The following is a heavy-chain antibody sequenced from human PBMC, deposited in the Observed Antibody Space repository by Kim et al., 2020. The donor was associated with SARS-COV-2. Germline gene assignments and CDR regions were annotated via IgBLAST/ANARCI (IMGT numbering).Heavy chain of an antibody. CDR3: ARGAAATYWYFDL. V-gene: IGHV1-2*02. J-gene: IGHJ2*01. CDR2: INPNSGGT. Sequence: ASVKVSCKASGYTFTGYYMHWVRQAPGQGLEWMGWINPNSGGTNYAQKFQGSVTMTRDTSISTAYMELSRLRSDDTAVYYCARGAAATYWYFDLWGRGTLVTVSS. D-gene: IGHD2-15*01. CDR1: GYTFTGYY.